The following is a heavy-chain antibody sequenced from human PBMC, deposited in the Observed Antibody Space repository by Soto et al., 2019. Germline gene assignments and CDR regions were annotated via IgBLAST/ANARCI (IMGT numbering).Heavy chain of an antibody. V-gene: IGHV3-33*01. CDR2: IWYDGSNK. CDR1: GFTFSNYG. Sequence: GGSLRLSCAASGFTFSNYGMHWVRQAPGKGLEWVAVIWYDGSNKYYADSVKGRFTISRDNSKNTLYLQMNSLRAEDTAVYYCARGMEYCSGGRCHQYGMDVRGQGTTVTVSS. D-gene: IGHD2-15*01. CDR3: ARGMEYCSGGRCHQYGMDV. J-gene: IGHJ6*02.